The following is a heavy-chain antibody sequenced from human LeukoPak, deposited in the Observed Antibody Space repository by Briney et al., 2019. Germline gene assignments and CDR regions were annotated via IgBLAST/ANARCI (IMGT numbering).Heavy chain of an antibody. J-gene: IGHJ4*02. V-gene: IGHV3-23*01. D-gene: IGHD4-17*01. CDR3: ARSPPLGAFDY. Sequence: GGSLRLSCAGSGFTFSSHWIGWVRQGPGKGLEWVSVISPGGGTSTSYADSVKGRFTISRDNSKNTLYLQMNNLRADDTAIYYCARSPPLGAFDYWGQGTLDTVSS. CDR1: GFTFSSHW. CDR2: ISPGGGTST.